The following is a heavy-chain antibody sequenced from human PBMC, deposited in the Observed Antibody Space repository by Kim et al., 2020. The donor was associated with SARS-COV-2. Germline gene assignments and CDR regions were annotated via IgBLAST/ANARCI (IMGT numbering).Heavy chain of an antibody. D-gene: IGHD2-15*01. CDR3: ARGGLISGGYTRTYYYYGMDV. CDR1: GGSISSGGYS. V-gene: IGHV4-30-2*01. CDR2: IYHSGST. Sequence: SETLSLTCAVSGGSISSGGYSWSWIRQPPGKGLEWIGYIYHSGSTYYNPSLKSRVTISVDRSKNQFSLKLSSVTAADTAVYYRARGGLISGGYTRTYYYYGMDVWGQGTTVTVSS. J-gene: IGHJ6*02.